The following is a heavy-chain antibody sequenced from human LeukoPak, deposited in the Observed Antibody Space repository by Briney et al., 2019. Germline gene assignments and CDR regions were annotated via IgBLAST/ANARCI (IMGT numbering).Heavy chain of an antibody. V-gene: IGHV3-11*06. CDR1: GFTFSDYY. D-gene: IGHD5-12*01. CDR3: ARVYSGCSDY. J-gene: IGHJ4*02. CDR2: ISSSSSYI. Sequence: GGSLRLSCAASGFTFSDYYMSWIRQAPGKGLEWVSSISSSSSYIYYADSVKGRFTISRDNAKNSLYLQMNSLRAEDTAVCYCARVYSGCSDYWGQGTLVTVSS.